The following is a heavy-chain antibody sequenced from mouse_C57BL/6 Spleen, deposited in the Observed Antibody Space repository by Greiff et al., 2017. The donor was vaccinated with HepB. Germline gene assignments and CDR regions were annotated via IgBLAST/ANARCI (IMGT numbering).Heavy chain of an antibody. CDR1: GYSITSGYY. V-gene: IGHV3-6*01. J-gene: IGHJ2*01. CDR3: ASLGFDY. D-gene: IGHD4-1*01. Sequence: EVQRVESGPGLVKPSQSLSLTCSVTGYSITSGYYWNWIRQFPGNKLEWMGYISYDGSNNYNPSLKNRISITRDTSKNQFFLKLNSVTTEDTATYYCASLGFDYWGQGTTLTVSS. CDR2: ISYDGSN.